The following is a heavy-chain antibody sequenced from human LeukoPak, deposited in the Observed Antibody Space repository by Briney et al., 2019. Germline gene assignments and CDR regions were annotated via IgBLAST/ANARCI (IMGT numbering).Heavy chain of an antibody. Sequence: GGSLRLSCAASGFTFSSYAMHWVRQAPGRGLEWVAVISYDGSNKYYADSVKGRFTISRDNSKNTLYLQMNSLRAEDTAVYYCARSEGVVLPFDYWGQGTLVTVS. D-gene: IGHD3-3*01. J-gene: IGHJ4*02. CDR2: ISYDGSNK. V-gene: IGHV3-30*04. CDR1: GFTFSSYA. CDR3: ARSEGVVLPFDY.